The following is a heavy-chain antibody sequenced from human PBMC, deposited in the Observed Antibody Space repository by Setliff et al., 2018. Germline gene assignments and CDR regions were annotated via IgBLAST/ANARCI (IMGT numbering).Heavy chain of an antibody. CDR1: GVSFSSTTFY. D-gene: IGHD2-8*01. Sequence: SETLSLTCNVSGVSFSSTTFYWAWIRQSPGKGLEWIGSVSFFGSAYYNPSLQSRGAISLDTSRNQFSLELSSVTAADTAVYYCARDPGVHSGTWCLDSWGQGTQVTVSA. CDR2: VSFFGSA. CDR3: ARDPGVHSGTWCLDS. V-gene: IGHV4-39*07. J-gene: IGHJ4*02.